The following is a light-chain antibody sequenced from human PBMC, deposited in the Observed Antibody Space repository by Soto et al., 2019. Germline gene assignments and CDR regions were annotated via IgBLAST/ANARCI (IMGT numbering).Light chain of an antibody. J-gene: IGLJ3*02. CDR3: STWDASLNDRV. Sequence: QSVLTQPPSASGTPGQKVTISCSGASSNIGNNFFSWYQQVPGTAPKLLIYSDDQQPSGGPLRVSGAKTGSSASLVISWVRPDDEAGYYCSTWDASLNDRVFGGGTKLTVL. CDR1: SSNIGNNF. CDR2: SDD. V-gene: IGLV1-47*02.